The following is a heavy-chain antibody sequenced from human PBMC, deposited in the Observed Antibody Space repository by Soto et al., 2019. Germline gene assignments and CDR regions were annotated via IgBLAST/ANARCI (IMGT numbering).Heavy chain of an antibody. J-gene: IGHJ4*02. CDR3: ARRYGTTFDY. CDR1: GGSISSGDYY. V-gene: IGHV4-30-4*01. D-gene: IGHD1-7*01. Sequence: PSETLSLTCTVSGGSISSGDYYWRWIRQPPGKGLEWIGCIYYSGNTYYNPSLKRRFSISVDTSKNQFSLQLSSVTVADTAVYYCARRYGTTFDYWGQGTLVTVSS. CDR2: IYYSGNT.